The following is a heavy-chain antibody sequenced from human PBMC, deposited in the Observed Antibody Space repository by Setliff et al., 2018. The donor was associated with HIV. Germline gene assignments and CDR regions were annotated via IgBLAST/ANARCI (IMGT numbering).Heavy chain of an antibody. D-gene: IGHD3-3*01. V-gene: IGHV1-18*01. J-gene: IGHJ5*02. Sequence: ASVKVSCKASGYTFTSYGINWVRQAPGQGLQWMGWISDNNGNTNYAQNLQGRVTMTTDISPNPAYMELRSLKSEDTAVYYCASGFGEVDWFDPWGQGTLVTVSS. CDR1: GYTFTSYG. CDR3: ASGFGEVDWFDP. CDR2: ISDNNGNT.